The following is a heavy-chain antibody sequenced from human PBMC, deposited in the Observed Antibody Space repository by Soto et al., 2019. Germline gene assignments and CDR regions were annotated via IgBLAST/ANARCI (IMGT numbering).Heavy chain of an antibody. CDR3: ARESSSSGWLEY. J-gene: IGHJ4*02. Sequence: GGSLRLSCAASGFTFSVYEMNWVRQAPGKGLEWVSYISSSDNTIHYADSVKGRLTISRDYARNSLYLQMNSLRAEDTAVYYCARESSSSGWLEYWGQRTLVTVSS. CDR2: ISSSDNTI. CDR1: GFTFSVYE. D-gene: IGHD6-19*01. V-gene: IGHV3-48*03.